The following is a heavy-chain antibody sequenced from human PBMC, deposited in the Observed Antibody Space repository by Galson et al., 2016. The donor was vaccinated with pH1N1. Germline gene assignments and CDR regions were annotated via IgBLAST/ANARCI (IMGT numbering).Heavy chain of an antibody. CDR1: GFSISSSGMG. V-gene: IGHV2-5*02. CDR2: IYWDDDK. J-gene: IGHJ3*01. CDR3: AHREVTITNAFDV. D-gene: IGHD5-12*01. Sequence: PALVKPTQTLTLTCTFSGFSISSSGMGVGWIRQPPGKALEWLALIYWDDDKRYSPSLKSRLTITKDTSKNQVVLTMTNMEPVYTGTYFCAHREVTITNAFDVWGPGTKVTVSS.